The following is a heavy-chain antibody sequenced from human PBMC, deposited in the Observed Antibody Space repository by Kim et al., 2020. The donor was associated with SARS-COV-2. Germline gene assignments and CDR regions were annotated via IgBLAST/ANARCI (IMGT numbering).Heavy chain of an antibody. CDR3: ARSITIFGVVITFDY. J-gene: IGHJ4*02. Sequence: PTLKSRGTISVDKSKNQFSLKLSSVTAADTAVYYGARSITIFGVVITFDYWGQGTLVTVSS. D-gene: IGHD3-3*01. V-gene: IGHV4-4*02.